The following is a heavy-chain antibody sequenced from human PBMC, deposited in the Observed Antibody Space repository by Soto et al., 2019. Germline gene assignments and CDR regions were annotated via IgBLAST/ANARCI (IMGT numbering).Heavy chain of an antibody. CDR2: INPNSGGT. D-gene: IGHD6-13*01. V-gene: IGHV1-2*04. CDR1: GYTFTGYY. Sequence: ASVKVSCKASGYTFTGYYMHWVRQAPGQGLEWMGWINPNSGGTNYAQKFQGWVTMTRDTSISTAYMELSRLRSDDTAVYYCARDSRRDQAGYSSSLVPKYGMDVWGQGTTVTVSS. CDR3: ARDSRRDQAGYSSSLVPKYGMDV. J-gene: IGHJ6*02.